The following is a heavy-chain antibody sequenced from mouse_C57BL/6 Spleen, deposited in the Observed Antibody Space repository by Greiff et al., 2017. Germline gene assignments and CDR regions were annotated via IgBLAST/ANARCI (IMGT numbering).Heavy chain of an antibody. V-gene: IGHV1-50*01. CDR3: ARGQLRLLWFAY. Sequence: VQLQQPGAELVKPGASVKLSCKASGYTFTSYWMQWVKQRPGQGLEWIGEIDPSDSYTNYNQKFKGKATLTVDTSSSTAYMQLSSLTSEDSAVYYCARGQLRLLWFAYWGQGTLVTVSA. D-gene: IGHD3-2*02. J-gene: IGHJ3*01. CDR1: GYTFTSYW. CDR2: IDPSDSYT.